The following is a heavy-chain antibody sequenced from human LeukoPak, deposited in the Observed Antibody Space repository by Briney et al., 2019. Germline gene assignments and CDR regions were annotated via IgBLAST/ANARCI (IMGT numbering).Heavy chain of an antibody. CDR3: AKERFIIGASNSRGGFDF. V-gene: IGHV1-2*02. CDR1: RYTFTGNY. CDR2: IYPHSGGT. J-gene: IGHJ4*02. Sequence: ASLKDSCKASRYTFTGNYLHWVRQAPGQGLERMGWIYPHSGGTNYAQKFQERVTMTRDTSTSTVYMELSSLRSEDTAVYYCAKERFIIGASNSRGGFDFWGQGTLVTVSS. D-gene: IGHD3-10*01.